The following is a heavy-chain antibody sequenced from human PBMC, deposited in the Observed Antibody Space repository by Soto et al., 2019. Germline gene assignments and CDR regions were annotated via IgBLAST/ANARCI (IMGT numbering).Heavy chain of an antibody. CDR3: ARESLAPLWFGAPPYYYYMDV. J-gene: IGHJ6*03. CDR1: GGSISSYY. V-gene: IGHV4-59*01. D-gene: IGHD3-10*01. CDR2: IYYSGST. Sequence: ASETLSLTCTVSGGSISSYYWSWIRQPPGKGLERIGYIYYSGSTNYNPSLKSRVTISVDTSKNQFSLKLSSVTAADTAVYYCARESLAPLWFGAPPYYYYMDVWGKGTTVTVSS.